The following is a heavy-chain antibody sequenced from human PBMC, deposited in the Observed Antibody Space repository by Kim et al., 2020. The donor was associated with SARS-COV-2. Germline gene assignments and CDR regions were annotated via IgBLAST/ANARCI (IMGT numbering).Heavy chain of an antibody. Sequence: RVTISVDTSKNQFSLKLSSVTAADTAVYYCARGRVGYCSGGSCPPYYFDYWGQGTLVTVSS. CDR3: ARGRVGYCSGGSCPPYYFDY. J-gene: IGHJ4*02. D-gene: IGHD2-15*01. V-gene: IGHV4-34*01.